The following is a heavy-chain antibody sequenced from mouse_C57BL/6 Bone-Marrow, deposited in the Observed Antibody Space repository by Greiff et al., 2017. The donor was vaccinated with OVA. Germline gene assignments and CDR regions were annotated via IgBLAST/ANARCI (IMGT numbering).Heavy chain of an antibody. CDR3: ARKKCTGRFDY. CDR1: GYTFTSYG. CDR2: IYPRSGNT. Sequence: QVQLQQSGAELARPGASVKLSCKASGYTFTSYGISWVKQRTGQGLEWIGEIYPRSGNTYYNEKFKGKATLTADKSSSTAYMELRSLTAEDSAVYFCARKKCTGRFDYWGQGTTLTVSS. J-gene: IGHJ2*01. D-gene: IGHD1-1*01. V-gene: IGHV1-81*01.